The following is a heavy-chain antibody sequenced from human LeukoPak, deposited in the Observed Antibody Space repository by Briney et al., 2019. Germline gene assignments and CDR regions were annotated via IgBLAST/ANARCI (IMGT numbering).Heavy chain of an antibody. CDR3: ARQYCSGGSCYSIDY. J-gene: IGHJ4*02. D-gene: IGHD2-15*01. Sequence: GGSLRLSCAASGFTFSSYAMSWVRQAPGKGLEWVAVISYDGSNKYYADSVKGRFTISRDNSKNTLYLQMNSLRAEDTAVYYCARQYCSGGSCYSIDYWGQGTLVTVSS. CDR2: ISYDGSNK. CDR1: GFTFSSYA. V-gene: IGHV3-30-3*01.